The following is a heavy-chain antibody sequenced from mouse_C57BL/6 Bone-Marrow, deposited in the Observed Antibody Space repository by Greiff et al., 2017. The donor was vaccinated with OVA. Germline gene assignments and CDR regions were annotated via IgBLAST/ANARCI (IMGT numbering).Heavy chain of an antibody. Sequence: VQLLESGPGLVAPSQCLSITCTVSGFSFTSYAISWVRQPPGKGLEWLGEIWTGGGSNYNSDLKTSLSISKDNSKSQVFLKMNSLQTDDTARYYCAIYDYAPFAYWGQGTLVTVSA. CDR2: IWTGGGS. V-gene: IGHV2-9-1*01. D-gene: IGHD2-4*01. J-gene: IGHJ3*01. CDR1: GFSFTSYA. CDR3: AIYDYAPFAY.